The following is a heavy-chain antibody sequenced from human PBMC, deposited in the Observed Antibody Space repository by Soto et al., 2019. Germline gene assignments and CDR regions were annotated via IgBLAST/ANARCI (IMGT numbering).Heavy chain of an antibody. CDR3: AKVDIVVVPAAMTEYDDAFDI. J-gene: IGHJ3*02. CDR2: ISYDGSNK. V-gene: IGHV3-30*18. Sequence: QVQLVESGGGVVQPGRSLRLSCAASGFTFSSYGMHWVRQAPGKGLEWVAVISYDGSNKYYADSVKGRFTISRDNSKNTLYLQMNSLRAEDTAVYYCAKVDIVVVPAAMTEYDDAFDIWGQGTMVTVSS. CDR1: GFTFSSYG. D-gene: IGHD2-2*01.